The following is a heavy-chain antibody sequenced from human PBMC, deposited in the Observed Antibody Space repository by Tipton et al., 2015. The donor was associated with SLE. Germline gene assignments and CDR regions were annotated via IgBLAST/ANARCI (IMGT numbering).Heavy chain of an antibody. CDR1: GGSISSYY. V-gene: IGHV4-59*08. Sequence: TLSLTCTVSGGSISSYYWSWIRQSPGKGLEWIANIDHSGSTYYNPSLRSRISISLDTSKNQFSLKLTSVTAADTAVYYCARGKIPWYFMDVWGKGTTVTVSS. J-gene: IGHJ6*03. CDR3: ARGKIPWYFMDV. CDR2: IDHSGST. D-gene: IGHD4-23*01.